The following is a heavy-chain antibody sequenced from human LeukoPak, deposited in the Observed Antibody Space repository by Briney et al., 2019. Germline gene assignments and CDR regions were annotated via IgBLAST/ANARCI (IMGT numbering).Heavy chain of an antibody. Sequence: SETLSLTCTVSGGSISSSGHYHWNWIRQPAGKGLEWIGPIYTSGITNYNPSLKSRVTIAIDTSKNQFSLRLSSVTAADTAVYYCTTATGTNYYYYMGVWGKGTTVIVSS. CDR1: GGSISSSGHYH. V-gene: IGHV4-61*02. CDR2: IYTSGIT. J-gene: IGHJ6*03. CDR3: TTATGTNYYYYMGV. D-gene: IGHD1-7*01.